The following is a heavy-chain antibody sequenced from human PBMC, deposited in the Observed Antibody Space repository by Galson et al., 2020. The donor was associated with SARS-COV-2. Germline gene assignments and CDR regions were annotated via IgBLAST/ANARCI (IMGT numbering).Heavy chain of an antibody. Sequence: GGSLRLSCAASGFTFDDYAMHWVRQAPGKGLEWVSGISWNSGSIGYADSVKGRFTISRDNAKNSLYLQMNSLRAEDTALYYCAKDIYPIARIYDYWGQGTLVTVSS. D-gene: IGHD6-13*01. CDR2: ISWNSGSI. J-gene: IGHJ4*02. V-gene: IGHV3-9*01. CDR3: AKDIYPIARIYDY. CDR1: GFTFDDYA.